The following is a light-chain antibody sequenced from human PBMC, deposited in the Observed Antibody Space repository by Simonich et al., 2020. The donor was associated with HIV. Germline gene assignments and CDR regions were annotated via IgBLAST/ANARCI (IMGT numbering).Light chain of an antibody. Sequence: AIQLTQSPSSLSASVGDRVTITCRANQGISSALAWYQQKPGKAPKLLIYAASSLQSGVPSRFSGSGSGTEFTLTISSLQPEDFATYYCLQHNSYPRTFGQGTKVEIK. J-gene: IGKJ1*01. V-gene: IGKV1-13*02. CDR3: LQHNSYPRT. CDR1: QGISSA. CDR2: AAS.